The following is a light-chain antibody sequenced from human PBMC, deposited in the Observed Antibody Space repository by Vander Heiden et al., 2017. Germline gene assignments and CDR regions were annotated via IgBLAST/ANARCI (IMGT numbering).Light chain of an antibody. CDR1: NIGSKS. V-gene: IGLV3-21*02. CDR3: QVWDSSSDHRV. CDR2: DDS. J-gene: IGLJ2*01. Sequence: SYVLTPPPSAPVAPGQTARIPWGGNNIGSKSVHWYQQKPGQAPVLVVYDDSDRPSGIPERFSGSNSGNTATLTISRVEAGDEADYYCQVWDSSSDHRVFGGGTKLTVL.